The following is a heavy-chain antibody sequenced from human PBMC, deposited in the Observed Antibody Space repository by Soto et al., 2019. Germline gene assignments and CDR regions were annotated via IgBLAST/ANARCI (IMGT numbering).Heavy chain of an antibody. CDR2: ISAYNGNT. V-gene: IGHV1-18*01. CDR1: GYTFTSYG. D-gene: IGHD6-13*01. J-gene: IGHJ6*03. Sequence: ASVKVSCKASGYTFTSYGISWVRQAPGQGLEWMGWISAYNGNTNYAQKLQGRVTMTTDTSTSTAYMELRSLRSDDTAVYYCARRQQLDAKHNYYYYYYMDVWGKGTTVTVSS. CDR3: ARRQQLDAKHNYYYYYYMDV.